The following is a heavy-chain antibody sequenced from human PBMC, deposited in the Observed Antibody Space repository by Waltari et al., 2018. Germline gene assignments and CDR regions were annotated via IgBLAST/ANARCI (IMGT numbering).Heavy chain of an antibody. Sequence: QVQLQQWGAGLLKPSETLSLTCAVYGESFTGYFCSWIRQPPGKGLEWIGEISHSGSTNFNQSLKNRVTISVDTSKNQFSLKLSSVTAADAAVHFCARGPMLDYGDNSGHYYYGLDVWGQGTTVIVSS. J-gene: IGHJ6*02. D-gene: IGHD4-17*01. CDR1: GESFTGYF. V-gene: IGHV4-34*01. CDR2: ISHSGST. CDR3: ARGPMLDYGDNSGHYYYGLDV.